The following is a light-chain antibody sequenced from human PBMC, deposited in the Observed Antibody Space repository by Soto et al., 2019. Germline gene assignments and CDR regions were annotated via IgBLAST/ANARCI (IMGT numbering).Light chain of an antibody. Sequence: DIVMTQSPLSLTVTPGEPASISCRSRQSLLHSDGRNYLDWYLQKPGQSPQLLISLGSTRSSGVPDRFSGSGSGTDFTLRISGVEAEDAGVYDCMQALQTPPWTFGQGTKVDIK. J-gene: IGKJ1*01. V-gene: IGKV2-28*01. CDR3: MQALQTPPWT. CDR2: LGS. CDR1: QSLLHSDGRNY.